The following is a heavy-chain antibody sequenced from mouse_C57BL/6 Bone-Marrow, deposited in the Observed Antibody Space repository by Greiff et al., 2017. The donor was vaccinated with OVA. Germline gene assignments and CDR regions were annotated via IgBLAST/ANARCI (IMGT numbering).Heavy chain of an antibody. V-gene: IGHV5-17*01. D-gene: IGHD2-3*01. J-gene: IGHJ1*03. CDR2: ISSGSSTI. CDR1: GFTFSDYG. CDR3: ARKWLLRYFDV. Sequence: EVHLVESGGGLVKPGGSLKLSCAASGFTFSDYGMHWVRQAPEKGLEWVAYISSGSSTIYYADTVKGRFTISRDNAKNTLFLQMTSLRSEDTAMYYCARKWLLRYFDVWGTGTTVTVSS.